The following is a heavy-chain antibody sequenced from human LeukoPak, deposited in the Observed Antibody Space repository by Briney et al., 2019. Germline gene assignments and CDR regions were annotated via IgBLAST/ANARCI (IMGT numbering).Heavy chain of an antibody. CDR3: ARAGELELTDDAFDI. V-gene: IGHV4-59*01. J-gene: IGHJ3*02. CDR1: GGSISSYY. D-gene: IGHD1-7*01. CDR2: IYYSGST. Sequence: SETLSLTCTVSGGSISSYYWSWLRQPPGKGLEWIGYIYYSGSTNYNPSLKSRVTISVDTSKNQFSLKLSSVTAADTAVYYCARAGELELTDDAFDIWGQGTMVTVSS.